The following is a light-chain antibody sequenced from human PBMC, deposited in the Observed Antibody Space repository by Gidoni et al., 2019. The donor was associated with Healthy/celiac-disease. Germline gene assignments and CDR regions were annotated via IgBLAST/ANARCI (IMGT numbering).Light chain of an antibody. Sequence: QSVLTQPPSVSVAPGQRVTISCTGSSSNIGAGYDVHWYQQLPGTAPKLLIYGNSNRPSGVPDRFSGSKSGTSASLAITGLQAEDEADYYCQSYDSSGNWVFGGGTKLTVL. J-gene: IGLJ3*02. CDR2: GNS. V-gene: IGLV1-40*01. CDR3: QSYDSSGNWV. CDR1: SSNIGAGYD.